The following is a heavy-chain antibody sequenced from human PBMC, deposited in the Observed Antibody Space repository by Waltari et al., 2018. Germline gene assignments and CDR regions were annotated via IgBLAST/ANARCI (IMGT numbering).Heavy chain of an antibody. CDR2: IYPGNSDT. CDR3: ARRPYYYDNRAFDY. Sequence: EVQLVQSGAEVKKPGESLKISCKGSGYIFTNYWLGWVRQMPGKGLEWMGIIYPGNSDTRYSPAFQGQVTISADKSISTAYLQWSSLRASDTAMYYCARRPYYYDNRAFDYWGQGTLVTVSS. CDR1: GYIFTNYW. V-gene: IGHV5-51*01. D-gene: IGHD3-22*01. J-gene: IGHJ4*02.